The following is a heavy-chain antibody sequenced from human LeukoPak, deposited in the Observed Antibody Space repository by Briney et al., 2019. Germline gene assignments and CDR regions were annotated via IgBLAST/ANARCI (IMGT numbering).Heavy chain of an antibody. J-gene: IGHJ5*02. CDR1: GGSISSGSYY. Sequence: SETLSLTCTVSGGSISSGSYYWSWIRQPPGKGLEWIGYIYYSGTTNYNPSLRSRVTMLVDTSKNQFTLKLSSVTAADTAVYYCARAEVGATIWFDPWGQGTLVTVSS. CDR3: ARAEVGATIWFDP. V-gene: IGHV4-61*01. CDR2: IYYSGTT. D-gene: IGHD1-26*01.